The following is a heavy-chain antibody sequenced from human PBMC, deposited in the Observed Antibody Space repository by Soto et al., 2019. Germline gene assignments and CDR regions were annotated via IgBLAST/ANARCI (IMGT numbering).Heavy chain of an antibody. D-gene: IGHD2-2*01. Sequence: QVQLVQSGAEVKKPGASVKVSCKASGYTFTSYGISWVRQAPEQGLEWMGWISAYNGNTSYAQKLQGRVTMTTDTSTSTAYMELRSLRSDDTAVYYCARGVPRYCSSTSCSTAFDYWGQGTLVTVSS. CDR3: ARGVPRYCSSTSCSTAFDY. CDR2: ISAYNGNT. V-gene: IGHV1-18*04. CDR1: GYTFTSYG. J-gene: IGHJ4*02.